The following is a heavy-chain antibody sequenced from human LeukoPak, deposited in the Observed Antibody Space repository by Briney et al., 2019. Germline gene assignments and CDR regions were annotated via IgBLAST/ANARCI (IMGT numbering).Heavy chain of an antibody. CDR2: IWYDGSNK. Sequence: GGSLRLSCAASGFTFSSYGMHWVRQAPGKGLEWVAVIWYDGSNKYYADSVKGRFTISRDNSKNTLYLQMNSLRAEDTAVYYWARDGYVDTAIVSAFDIWGQGTMVTVSS. D-gene: IGHD5-18*01. CDR1: GFTFSSYG. J-gene: IGHJ3*02. CDR3: ARDGYVDTAIVSAFDI. V-gene: IGHV3-33*01.